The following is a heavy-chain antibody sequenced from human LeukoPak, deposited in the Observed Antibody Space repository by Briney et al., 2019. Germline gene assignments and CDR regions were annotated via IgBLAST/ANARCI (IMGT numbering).Heavy chain of an antibody. CDR2: ISGSGGRT. V-gene: IGHV3-23*01. CDR1: GFTFSSYA. Sequence: GGSLRLSCAASGFTFSSYAMTWVRQAPGKGLEWVSAISGSGGRTYYADSVKGRFTISRDNSKNTLYLQMNSLRAEDTAVYYCAREMGGYPFDYWGQGTLVTVSS. CDR3: AREMGGYPFDY. J-gene: IGHJ4*02. D-gene: IGHD5-12*01.